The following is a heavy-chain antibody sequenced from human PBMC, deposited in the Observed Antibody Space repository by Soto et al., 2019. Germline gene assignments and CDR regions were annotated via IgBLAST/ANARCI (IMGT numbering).Heavy chain of an antibody. Sequence: GESLKISCAASGFSFSSYDMHWVRQATGKGLEWVSVIGTAGDTYYQGSVKGRFTISREKAKNSLYLQMNSLRAGDTAVYYCARGQTNYESSGYPPPYYFYGMDVWGQGTTVTVSS. J-gene: IGHJ6*02. CDR1: GFSFSSYD. CDR3: ARGQTNYESSGYPPPYYFYGMDV. CDR2: IGTAGDT. D-gene: IGHD3-22*01. V-gene: IGHV3-13*01.